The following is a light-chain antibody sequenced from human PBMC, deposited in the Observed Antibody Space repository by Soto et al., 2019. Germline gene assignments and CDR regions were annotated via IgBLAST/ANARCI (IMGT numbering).Light chain of an antibody. CDR2: DAS. J-gene: IGKJ2*01. V-gene: IGKV3-15*01. CDR1: QSLSSN. Sequence: EVVMTQSPATLSVSPGERATLSCRASQSLSSNLAWYQQKPGQAPRLLIYDASTRASGIAARFSGSGSGTEFTLTISSLQSEDFAVYYCQQYNNWPRTFGQGTKLEIK. CDR3: QQYNNWPRT.